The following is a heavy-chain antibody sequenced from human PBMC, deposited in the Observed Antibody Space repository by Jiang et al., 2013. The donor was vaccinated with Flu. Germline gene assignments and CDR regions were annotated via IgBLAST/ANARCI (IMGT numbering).Heavy chain of an antibody. D-gene: IGHD3-10*01. CDR1: GYSFTSYW. CDR2: IYPGDSDT. CDR3: ARQGYYYGSGSYHYYFDY. V-gene: IGHV5-51*01. Sequence: GAEVKKPGESLKISCKGSGYSFTSYWIGWVRQMPGKGLEWMGIIYPGDSDTRYSPSFQGQVTISADKSISTAYLQWSSLKASDTAMYYCARQGYYYGSGSYHYYFDYWGQGTLVTVSS. J-gene: IGHJ4*02.